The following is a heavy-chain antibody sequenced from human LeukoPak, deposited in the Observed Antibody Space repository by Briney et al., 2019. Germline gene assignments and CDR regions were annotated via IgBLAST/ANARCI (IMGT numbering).Heavy chain of an antibody. J-gene: IGHJ1*01. CDR1: GFTFDDYA. V-gene: IGHV3-9*01. Sequence: GGSLRLSCAASGFTFDDYAMHWVRQAPGKGLEWVSGISWNSGSIGYADSVKGRFTISRDNAKNSLYLQMNSLRAEDTALYYCAKERGSYYASDFQHWGQGTLVTVSS. CDR2: ISWNSGSI. D-gene: IGHD1-26*01. CDR3: AKERGSYYASDFQH.